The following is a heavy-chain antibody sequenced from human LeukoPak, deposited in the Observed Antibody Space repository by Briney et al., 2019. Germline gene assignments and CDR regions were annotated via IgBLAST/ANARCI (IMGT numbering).Heavy chain of an antibody. J-gene: IGHJ6*04. D-gene: IGHD6-19*01. CDR1: GFTFSSYG. CDR2: ISSSSSYI. Sequence: KPGGTLRLSCAASGFTFSSYGMSWVRQAPGKGLEWVSSISSSSSYIYYADSVKGRFTISRDNAKNSLYLQMNSLRAEDTAVYYCAREDLRGSGWSDVWGKGTTVTISS. CDR3: AREDLRGSGWSDV. V-gene: IGHV3-21*01.